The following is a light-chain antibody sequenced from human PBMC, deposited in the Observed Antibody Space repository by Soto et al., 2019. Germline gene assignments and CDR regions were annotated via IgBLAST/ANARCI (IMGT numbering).Light chain of an antibody. CDR3: QQYDNLPIT. CDR1: QDITTY. V-gene: IGKV1-33*01. Sequence: DIQMTQSPSSLSASVGDRVTITCQASQDITTYLNWYQQKPGTAPKLLIYDASDLEVGVPSRFSGSGSGTNFTFTISSLQPEDIATYYCQQYDNLPITFGQGTRLDIK. CDR2: DAS. J-gene: IGKJ5*01.